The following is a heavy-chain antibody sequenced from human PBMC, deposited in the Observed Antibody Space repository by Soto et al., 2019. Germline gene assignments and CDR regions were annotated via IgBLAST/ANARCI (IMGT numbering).Heavy chain of an antibody. CDR2: ISAYNGNT. CDR3: AISTTYYYDSSGYFPGY. V-gene: IGHV1-18*01. Sequence: ASVKVSCKASGYTFTSYGISWVRQAPGQGLEWMGWISAYNGNTNYAQKLQGRVTMTTDTSTSTAYMELRSLRSDDTAVYYCAISTTYYYDSSGYFPGYWGQGTLVTVSS. CDR1: GYTFTSYG. J-gene: IGHJ4*02. D-gene: IGHD3-22*01.